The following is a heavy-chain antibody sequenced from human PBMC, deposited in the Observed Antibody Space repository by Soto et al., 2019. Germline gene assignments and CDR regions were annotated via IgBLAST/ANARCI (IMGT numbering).Heavy chain of an antibody. Sequence: QVLLVESGGGVVQPGRSLRLSCAASGFIFSGYVMHWVRLAPGKGLEWVAGVSSDGNSKHYPDSVEGRFTISRDNSXXTRFLEMDSLSIEDTAVYYCAREDESSGHAGTFQHWGQGTLVTVSS. D-gene: IGHD3-22*01. V-gene: IGHV3-30*03. CDR3: AREDESSGHAGTFQH. CDR2: VSSDGNSK. J-gene: IGHJ1*01. CDR1: GFIFSGYV.